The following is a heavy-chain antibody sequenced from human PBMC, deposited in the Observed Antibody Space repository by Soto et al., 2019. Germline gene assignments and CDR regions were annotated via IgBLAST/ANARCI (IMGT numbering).Heavy chain of an antibody. J-gene: IGHJ4*01. D-gene: IGHD3-9*01. CDR2: ISWNSGSV. Sequence: EVQLVESGGDLVQPGRSLRLACAASGFTFANYAMHWVRQAPGKGLEWVSGISWNSGSVLYADSVKGRFTISRDNARNSLYLQMNSLRAEDTALYYCAKKGSGPGYPFEYWGHGTLVTVSS. V-gene: IGHV3-9*01. CDR3: AKKGSGPGYPFEY. CDR1: GFTFANYA.